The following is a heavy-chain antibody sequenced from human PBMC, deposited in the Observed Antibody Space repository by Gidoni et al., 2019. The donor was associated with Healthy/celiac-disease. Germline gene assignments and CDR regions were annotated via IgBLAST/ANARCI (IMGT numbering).Heavy chain of an antibody. V-gene: IGHV4-38-2*02. CDR3: ARDSNRNGVEDAFDI. CDR2: IYHSGST. J-gene: IGHJ3*02. D-gene: IGHD2-8*01. Sequence: QVQLQESGPGLVKPSETLSLTCAVSGYSISSGYYWGWIRQPPGKGLEWIGSIYHSGSTYYNPSLKSRVTISVDTSKNQFSLKLSSVTAADTAVYYCARDSNRNGVEDAFDIWGQGTMVTVSS. CDR1: GYSISSGYY.